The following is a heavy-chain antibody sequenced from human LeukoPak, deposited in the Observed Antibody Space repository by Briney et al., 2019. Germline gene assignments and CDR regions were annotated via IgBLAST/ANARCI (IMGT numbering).Heavy chain of an antibody. J-gene: IGHJ4*02. CDR3: AKDPSGSSRDY. CDR1: GFTVSSNY. Sequence: QTGGSLRLSCAASGFTVSSNYMSWVRQAPGKGLEWVSAISGSGGSTYYADSVKGRFTISRDNSKNTLYLQMNSLRAEDTAVYYCAKDPSGSSRDYWGQGTLVTVSS. D-gene: IGHD6-13*01. CDR2: ISGSGGST. V-gene: IGHV3-23*01.